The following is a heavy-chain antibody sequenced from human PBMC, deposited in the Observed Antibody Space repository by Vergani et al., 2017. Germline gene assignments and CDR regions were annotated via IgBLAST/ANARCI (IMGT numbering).Heavy chain of an antibody. Sequence: QVQLQESGPGLVKPPGTLSLTCAVSGGSISGTNWWSWVRQSPGKGLEWIGEIYHSGSTNYNPSLKSRVTISVDTSKSQFSLKLSSVTAADTAVYYCTRHWAVVAANNWFDPWGQGTLVTVSS. D-gene: IGHD2-15*01. CDR1: GGSISGTNW. J-gene: IGHJ5*02. CDR3: TRHWAVVAANNWFDP. V-gene: IGHV4-4*03. CDR2: IYHSGST.